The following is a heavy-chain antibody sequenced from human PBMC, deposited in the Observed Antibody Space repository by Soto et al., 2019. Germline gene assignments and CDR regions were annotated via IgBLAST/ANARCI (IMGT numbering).Heavy chain of an antibody. Sequence: PGGSLRLSCAASGFTFSSYSMNWVRQAPGKGLEWVSYISSSSSTIYYADSVKGRFTISRDNAKNSLYLQMNSLRAEDTAIYYCGKASTYPLDGVDVWGQGTTVTVSS. CDR2: ISSSSSTI. J-gene: IGHJ6*02. CDR3: GKASTYPLDGVDV. D-gene: IGHD3-16*01. V-gene: IGHV3-48*01. CDR1: GFTFSSYS.